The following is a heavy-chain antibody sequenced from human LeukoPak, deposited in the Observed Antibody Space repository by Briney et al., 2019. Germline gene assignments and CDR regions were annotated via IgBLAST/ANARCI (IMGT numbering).Heavy chain of an antibody. J-gene: IGHJ4*02. V-gene: IGHV4-59*10. CDR2: IYTSGST. D-gene: IGHD3-10*01. CDR1: GGSFSGYY. Sequence: SETLSLTCAVYGGSFSGYYWSWIRQPAGKGLEWIGRIYTSGSTNYNPSLKSRVTMSVDTSKNQFSLKLSSVTAADTAVYYCVLTMVRGGYFENFDYWGQGTLVTVSS. CDR3: VLTMVRGGYFENFDY.